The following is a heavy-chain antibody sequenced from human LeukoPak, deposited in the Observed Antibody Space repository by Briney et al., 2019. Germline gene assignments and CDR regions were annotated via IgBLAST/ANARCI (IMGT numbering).Heavy chain of an antibody. D-gene: IGHD3-3*01. J-gene: IGHJ6*02. CDR2: ISSDGGHT. CDR3: VRDGNYDLDV. Sequence: GGSPRLSCAASGFTFRSYIMHWVRQVSGKGPVWVARISSDGGHTMYADSVKGRFTISRDNAKNTLDLQMNSLRVEDTAVYYCVRDGNYDLDVWGQGTTVTVSS. CDR1: GFTFRSYI. V-gene: IGHV3-74*03.